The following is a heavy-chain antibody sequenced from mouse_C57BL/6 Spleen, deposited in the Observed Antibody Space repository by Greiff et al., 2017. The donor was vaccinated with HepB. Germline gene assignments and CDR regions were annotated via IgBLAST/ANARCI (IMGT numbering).Heavy chain of an antibody. Sequence: EVHLVESGGGLVKPGGSLKLSCAASGFTFSDYGMHWVRQAPEKGLEWVAYISSGSSTIYYADTVKGRFTISRDNAKNTLFLQMTSLRSEDTAMYYCARPGDYDVFADWGQGTLVTVSA. CDR1: GFTFSDYG. V-gene: IGHV5-17*01. CDR3: ARPGDYDVFAD. J-gene: IGHJ3*01. D-gene: IGHD2-4*01. CDR2: ISSGSSTI.